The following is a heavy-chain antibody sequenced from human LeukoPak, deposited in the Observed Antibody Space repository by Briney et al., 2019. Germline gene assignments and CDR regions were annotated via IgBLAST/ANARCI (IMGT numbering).Heavy chain of an antibody. CDR3: ASMTIFGVVINDY. J-gene: IGHJ4*02. D-gene: IGHD3-3*01. CDR2: IWYDGSNK. CDR1: GFTFSSYG. Sequence: PGGSLRLSCAASGFTFSSYGMHWVRQAPGKGLEWVAVIWYDGSNKYYADSVKGRFTISRDNAKNSLYLQMNSLRAEDTAVYYCASMTIFGVVINDYWGQGTLVTVSS. V-gene: IGHV3-33*03.